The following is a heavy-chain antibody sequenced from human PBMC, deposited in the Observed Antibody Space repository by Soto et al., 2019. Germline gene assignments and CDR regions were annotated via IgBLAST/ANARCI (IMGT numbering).Heavy chain of an antibody. D-gene: IGHD3-10*01. CDR2: ISYDGSNK. V-gene: IGHV3-30*18. J-gene: IGHJ6*02. Sequence: SLRMSCAACGCIDSSYGRHWVRQAPGKGLEWVAVISYDGSNKYYADSVKGRFTISRDNSKNTLYLQMNSLRAEDTAVYYCAKAGNYGSAQTPAESPGYYYGTDFWRQRTTVTVS. CDR3: AKAGNYGSAQTPAESPGYYYGTDF. CDR1: GCIDSSYG.